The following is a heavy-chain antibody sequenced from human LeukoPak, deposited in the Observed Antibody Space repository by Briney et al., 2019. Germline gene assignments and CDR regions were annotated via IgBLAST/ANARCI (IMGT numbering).Heavy chain of an antibody. D-gene: IGHD2-15*01. CDR2: ISYDGSNK. CDR1: GFTFSSYG. V-gene: IGHV3-30*18. CDR3: AKGTPRRGYCSGGSCYRNCFDP. Sequence: PGRSLRLSCAASGFTFSSYGMHWVRQAPGKGLEWVAVISYDGSNKYYADSVKGRFTISRDNSKNTLYLQMNSLRAEDTAVYYCAKGTPRRGYCSGGSCYRNCFDPWGQGTLVTVSS. J-gene: IGHJ5*02.